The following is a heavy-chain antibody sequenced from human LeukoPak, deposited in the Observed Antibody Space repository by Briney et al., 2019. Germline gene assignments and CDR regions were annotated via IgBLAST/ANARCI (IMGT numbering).Heavy chain of an antibody. J-gene: IGHJ4*02. D-gene: IGHD4-17*01. Sequence: SETLSLTCAVSGGSISSGGYSWSWLRQPPGKGLEWIGYIYHSGSTYYNPSLKSRVTISVDTSKNHLSLRLSSVTAADTAVYYCARLVGGDYYFDYWGQGTLVTVSS. V-gene: IGHV4-30-2*01. CDR1: GGSISSGGYS. CDR2: IYHSGST. CDR3: ARLVGGDYYFDY.